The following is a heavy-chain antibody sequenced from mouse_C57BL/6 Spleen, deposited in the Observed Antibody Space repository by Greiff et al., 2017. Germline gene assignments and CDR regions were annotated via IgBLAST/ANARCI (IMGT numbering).Heavy chain of an antibody. CDR3: GRIRGSSVGYFDY. CDR1: GYTFTSYW. J-gene: IGHJ2*01. Sequence: VQLQQPGAELVKPGASVKLSCKASGYTFTSYWMHWVQQRPGRGLEWIGRIDPISGGTKYNGKCKSKATLTVDKPSSTAYMQLSRLISEGSAVYYCGRIRGSSVGYFDYWGQGTALTVSS. V-gene: IGHV1-72*01. D-gene: IGHD3-2*02. CDR2: IDPISGGT.